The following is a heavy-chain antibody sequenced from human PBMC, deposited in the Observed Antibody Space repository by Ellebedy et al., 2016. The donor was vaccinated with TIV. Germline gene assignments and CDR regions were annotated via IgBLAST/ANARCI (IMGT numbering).Heavy chain of an antibody. D-gene: IGHD6-13*01. V-gene: IGHV1-69*01. CDR2: IIPIFGTA. J-gene: IGHJ4*02. Sequence: KISXAASGFTFSSYAISWVRQAPGQGLEWMGGIIPIFGTANYAQKFQGRVTITADESTSTAYMELSSLRSEDTAVYYCARLRGIAAGPVDYWGQGTLVTVSS. CDR3: ARLRGIAAGPVDY. CDR1: GFTFSSYA.